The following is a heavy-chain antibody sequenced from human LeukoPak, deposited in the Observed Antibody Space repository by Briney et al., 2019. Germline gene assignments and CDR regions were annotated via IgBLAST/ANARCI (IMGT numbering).Heavy chain of an antibody. Sequence: ASVKVSRKASGYTFSNYDINWVRHAPVKGLEWMGWMNPNSSNTNNAQKFQGRVTMTKNTSISTAYMELSSLRSEDTAVYYCARVDCSSTSCYKSYYYYGMDVWGQGTTVTVSS. CDR2: MNPNSSNT. V-gene: IGHV1-8*01. CDR3: ARVDCSSTSCYKSYYYYGMDV. D-gene: IGHD2-2*02. J-gene: IGHJ6*02. CDR1: GYTFSNYD.